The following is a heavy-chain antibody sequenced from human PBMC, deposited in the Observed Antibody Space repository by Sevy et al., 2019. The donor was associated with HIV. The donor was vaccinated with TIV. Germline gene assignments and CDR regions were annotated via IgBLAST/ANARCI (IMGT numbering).Heavy chain of an antibody. CDR1: GGSINNYY. Sequence: SETLSLTCSVSGGSINNYYWSWIRQAPGKGLEWIGYIYYTGNTNYHPSLKSRVTISVDTSKNQVSLTLKSVTAADTAVYYCARGTGGVVIYYKYCCLDVWGRGTTVTVSS. CDR3: ARGTGGVVIYYKYCCLDV. CDR2: IYYTGNT. V-gene: IGHV4-59*13. J-gene: IGHJ6*04. D-gene: IGHD3-3*01.